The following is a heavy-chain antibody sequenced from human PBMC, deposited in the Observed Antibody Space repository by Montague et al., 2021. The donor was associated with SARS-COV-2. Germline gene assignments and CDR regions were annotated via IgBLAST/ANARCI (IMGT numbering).Heavy chain of an antibody. CDR1: GYSINSGYH. CDR2: FYHGGST. V-gene: IGHV4-38-2*02. D-gene: IGHD4-17*01. CDR3: ARAAMNTVTKPDY. J-gene: IGHJ4*02. Sequence: SETLSLTCTVSGYSINSGYHWGWIRQPPGKGLEWIGSFYHGGSTYYNPSLKSRVTISGDTSKNQFSLQLSSVTAAATAVYYCARAAMNTVTKPDYWGQGTLVTVSS.